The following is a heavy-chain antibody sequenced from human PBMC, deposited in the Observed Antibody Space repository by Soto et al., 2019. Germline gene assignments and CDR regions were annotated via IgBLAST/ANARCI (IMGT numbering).Heavy chain of an antibody. Sequence: SETLSLTCAVSSGSISSSNWWSWVRQPPGKGLEWIGEIYHSGSTNHNPSLKIRVTISVDKSKNQFSLKLSSVTAADTAVYYCARAFLEDYYFDYWGQGTLVTVSS. CDR2: IYHSGST. V-gene: IGHV4-4*02. J-gene: IGHJ4*02. CDR1: SGSISSSNW. D-gene: IGHD3-3*01. CDR3: ARAFLEDYYFDY.